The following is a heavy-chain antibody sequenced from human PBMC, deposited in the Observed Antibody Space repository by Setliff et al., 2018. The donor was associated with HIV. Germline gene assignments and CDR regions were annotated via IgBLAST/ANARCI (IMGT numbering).Heavy chain of an antibody. CDR3: ASIAYSRPDY. Sequence: ASVKVSCKASGYTFTDYFIHWILQAPGKGLEWMGRIDPQDGETTFAEKFQGRVTVTADTSTDIAYMELSSLRSDDTAVYYCASIAYSRPDYWGQGTLVTVSS. D-gene: IGHD4-4*01. V-gene: IGHV1-69-2*01. J-gene: IGHJ4*02. CDR2: IDPQDGET. CDR1: GYTFTDYF.